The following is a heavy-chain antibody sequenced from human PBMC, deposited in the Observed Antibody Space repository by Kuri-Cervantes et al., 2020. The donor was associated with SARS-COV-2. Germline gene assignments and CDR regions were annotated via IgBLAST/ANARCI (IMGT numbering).Heavy chain of an antibody. CDR1: GFTFSNYA. CDR2: ISGNGKST. Sequence: GESLKISCAASGFTFSNYAMTWVRQTPGKGLEWVSGISGNGKSTYYADSLKGRFTISRDNAKNSLDLQMNSLGAEDTAVYHCARDKGVARAGMDVWGKGTTVTVSS. D-gene: IGHD2-15*01. V-gene: IGHV3-23*01. J-gene: IGHJ6*04. CDR3: ARDKGVARAGMDV.